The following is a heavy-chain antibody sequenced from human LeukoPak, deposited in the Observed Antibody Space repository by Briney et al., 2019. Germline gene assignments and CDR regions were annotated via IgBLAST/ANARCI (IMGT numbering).Heavy chain of an antibody. J-gene: IGHJ4*02. V-gene: IGHV3-23*01. CDR2: ITGSGATT. CDR1: GFTFSGYA. D-gene: IGHD2-2*01. Sequence: GGSLRLSCAASGFTFSGYAMSWVRQAPGKGLEWVSLITGSGATTYYADSVRGRFTVSRDNSKNSLYLQMNSLRAEDTAVYYCATAAATQIDYWGQGTLVTVSS. CDR3: ATAAATQIDY.